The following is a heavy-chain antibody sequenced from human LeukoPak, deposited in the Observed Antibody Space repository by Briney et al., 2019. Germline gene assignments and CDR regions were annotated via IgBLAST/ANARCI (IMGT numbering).Heavy chain of an antibody. D-gene: IGHD6-13*01. CDR2: ISSSSSYI. V-gene: IGHV3-21*01. Sequence: GGSLRLSCAASGFTFSSYSMNWVRQAPGKGLEWVSSISSSSSYIYYADSVKGRFTISRDNAKNSLYLQMNSLRAEDTAVYYCAREGSWYAYWDYWGQGSLVTVCS. CDR1: GFTFSSYS. CDR3: AREGSWYAYWDY. J-gene: IGHJ4*02.